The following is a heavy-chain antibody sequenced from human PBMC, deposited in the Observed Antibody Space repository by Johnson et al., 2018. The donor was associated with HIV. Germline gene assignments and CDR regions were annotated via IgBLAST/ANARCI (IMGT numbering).Heavy chain of an antibody. CDR2: ISYDGSNK. D-gene: IGHD3-10*01. Sequence: QVQLVESGGGVVQPGRSLRLSCAASGFTFSSYAMHWVRQAPGKGLEWVAVISYDGSNKYYADSVKGRFTISRDNSKNTLYLQMNSLRPEDTAVYYCARDPGSITLIRGDAFDIWGQGTVVIVSS. V-gene: IGHV3-30-3*01. CDR3: ARDPGSITLIRGDAFDI. CDR1: GFTFSSYA. J-gene: IGHJ3*02.